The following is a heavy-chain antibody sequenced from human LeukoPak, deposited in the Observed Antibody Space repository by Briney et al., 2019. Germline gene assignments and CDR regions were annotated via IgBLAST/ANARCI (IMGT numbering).Heavy chain of an antibody. CDR1: GFTFSSYS. V-gene: IGHV3-21*01. Sequence: GGSLRLSCAASGFTFSSYSMNWVRQAPGKGLEWVSSISSSSSYIYYADSVKGRFTISRDNAKNSLYLQMNSLRTEDTAVYYCARDVRYGAFFDHWGQGTLVTVSS. CDR3: ARDVRYGAFFDH. J-gene: IGHJ4*02. D-gene: IGHD4-17*01. CDR2: ISSSSSYI.